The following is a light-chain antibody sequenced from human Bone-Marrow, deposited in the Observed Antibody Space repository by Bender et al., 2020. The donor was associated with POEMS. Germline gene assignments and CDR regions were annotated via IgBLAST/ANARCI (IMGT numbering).Light chain of an antibody. V-gene: IGLV2-23*02. CDR2: EVA. CDR1: TSDIGTYNY. CDR3: FSYAGRGRGV. J-gene: IGLJ3*02. Sequence: QSALTQPASVSGSPGQSITISCTGTTSDIGTYNYVSWFQQHPGKVPRLLIHEVALRPSGISDRFSGSKSGNTASLTIFGLETDDEADYYCFSYAGRGRGVFGGGTKLTVL.